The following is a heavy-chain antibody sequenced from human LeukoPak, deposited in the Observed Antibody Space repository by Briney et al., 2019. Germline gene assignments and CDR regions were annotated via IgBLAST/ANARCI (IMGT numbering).Heavy chain of an antibody. J-gene: IGHJ4*02. CDR3: ARGRRPGIDY. CDR2: INHSGST. Sequence: PSETLSLTCTVSGGSISSSSYYWGWIRQPPGKGLEWIGEINHSGSTNYNPSLKSRVTISVDTSKNQFSLKLSSVTAADTAVYYCARGRRPGIDYWGQGTLVTVSS. CDR1: GGSISSSSYY. V-gene: IGHV4-39*07.